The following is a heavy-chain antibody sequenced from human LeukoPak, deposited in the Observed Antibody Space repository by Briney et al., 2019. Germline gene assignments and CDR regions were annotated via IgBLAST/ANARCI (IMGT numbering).Heavy chain of an antibody. D-gene: IGHD5-18*01. CDR1: GFTFGDYA. CDR3: TRGLDTAMAYYYYYMDV. V-gene: IGHV3-49*04. Sequence: PGRSLRLSCTAPGFTFGDYAMSWVRQAPGKGLEWVGFIRSKAYGGTTEYAASVKGRFTISRDDSKSIAYLQMNSLKTEDTAVYCCTRGLDTAMAYYYYYMDVWGRGTTVTVSS. CDR2: IRSKAYGGTT. J-gene: IGHJ6*03.